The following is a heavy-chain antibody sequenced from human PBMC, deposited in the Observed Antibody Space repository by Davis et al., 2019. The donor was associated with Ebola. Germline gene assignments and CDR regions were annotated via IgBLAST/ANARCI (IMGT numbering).Heavy chain of an antibody. J-gene: IGHJ4*02. CDR3: ARGRPIVVEPTAMGFSDLDY. V-gene: IGHV4-34*01. CDR1: GGSFSGYF. CDR2: INHSGST. Sequence: SQTLSLTCAVYGGSFSGYFWSWIRQTPGKGLEWIGEINHSGSTNYNPSLKSRVTISVDTSKSQLSLRLNSVTAADTAVYYCARGRPIVVEPTAMGFSDLDYWGQGTLVTVSS. D-gene: IGHD2-2*01.